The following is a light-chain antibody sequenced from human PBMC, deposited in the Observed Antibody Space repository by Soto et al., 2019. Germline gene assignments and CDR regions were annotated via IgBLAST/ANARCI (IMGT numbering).Light chain of an antibody. Sequence: QSVLTQPPSVSGAPGQRVTISCTGRKSSIGAGFAVHWYQHIPGAAPRLLIYDNTDRPSGVPDRFSASTSGTSASLTINGLQAEDEGDYYCQSYDSRLTGSYVFGTGTKVTVL. V-gene: IGLV1-40*01. CDR1: KSSIGAGFA. CDR2: DNT. CDR3: QSYDSRLTGSYV. J-gene: IGLJ1*01.